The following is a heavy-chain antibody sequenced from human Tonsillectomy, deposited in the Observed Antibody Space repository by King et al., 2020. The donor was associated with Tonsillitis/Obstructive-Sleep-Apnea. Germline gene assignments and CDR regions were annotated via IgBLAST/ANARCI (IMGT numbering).Heavy chain of an antibody. J-gene: IGHJ4*02. V-gene: IGHV4-39*01. CDR3: ATTDEEWGPFDY. D-gene: IGHD3-3*01. Sequence: QLQESGPGLVKPSETLSLTCTVSGVSISSSAYYWGWIRQPPVQGLEWIGSIYYTGSTSYNPSLRSRVTISVDTSKNQFSLRLSSVTAADTAVYYCATTDEEWGPFDYWGQGNLVPVSS. CDR1: GVSISSSAYY. CDR2: IYYTGST.